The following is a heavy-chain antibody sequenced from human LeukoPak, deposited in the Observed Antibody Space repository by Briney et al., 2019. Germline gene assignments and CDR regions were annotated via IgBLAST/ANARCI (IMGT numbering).Heavy chain of an antibody. Sequence: SVKVSCKASGGTFSSYAISWVRQAPGQGLEWMGRIIPIFGTANYAQKFQGRVTITTNESTSTAYMELSSLRSEDTAVYYCARDAGLYCGGDCFVVPGDDYWGQGTLVTVSS. D-gene: IGHD2-21*02. V-gene: IGHV1-69*05. J-gene: IGHJ4*02. CDR3: ARDAGLYCGGDCFVVPGDDY. CDR2: IIPIFGTA. CDR1: GGTFSSYA.